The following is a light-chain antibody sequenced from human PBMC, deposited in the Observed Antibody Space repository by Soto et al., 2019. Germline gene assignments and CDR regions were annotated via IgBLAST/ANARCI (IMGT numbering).Light chain of an antibody. CDR3: QPYDSSLSGSGV. CDR1: SSNIGAGYD. Sequence: QSVLTQPPSVSGAPGQRVTISCTGSSSNIGAGYDVHWYQQLPGTAPKLLIYGNSNRPSGVPDRFSGSKSGTSASLAITGLQAEDEADYYCQPYDSSLSGSGVFGGGTQLTVL. CDR2: GNS. V-gene: IGLV1-40*01. J-gene: IGLJ2*01.